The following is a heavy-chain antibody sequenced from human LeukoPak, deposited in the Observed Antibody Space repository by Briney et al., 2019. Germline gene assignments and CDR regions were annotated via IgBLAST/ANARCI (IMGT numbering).Heavy chain of an antibody. J-gene: IGHJ3*02. V-gene: IGHV1-2*02. D-gene: IGHD2-15*01. CDR1: GFTFTAFY. CDR3: VTPTGYFSTWGAFDI. CDR2: INLNSGAT. Sequence: ASVKVSCKASGFTFTAFYMHWARQAPGQGLEWMAWINLNSGATNYAQKFQGRVTMTRDTSITTAYMELSSLRSDDTAVYYCVTPTGYFSTWGAFDIWGQGTMVTVSS.